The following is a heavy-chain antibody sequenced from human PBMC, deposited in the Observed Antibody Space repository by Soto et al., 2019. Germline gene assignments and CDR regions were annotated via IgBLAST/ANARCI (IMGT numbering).Heavy chain of an antibody. Sequence: QVQLVESGGGVVQPGTSLRVSCEVPGFSLSSYAIHWVRQAPGKGLAWVAVTSNDGKKVSYADSVKGRFTVSRDNSKNKVALPMKSLRCEDKAVSFCETAWEVFGLANFAYLCFWAQGSIVTVSA. CDR3: ETAWEVFGLANFAYLCF. CDR1: GFSLSSYA. D-gene: IGHD1-26*01. J-gene: IGHJ1*01. CDR2: TSNDGKKV. V-gene: IGHV3-30*03.